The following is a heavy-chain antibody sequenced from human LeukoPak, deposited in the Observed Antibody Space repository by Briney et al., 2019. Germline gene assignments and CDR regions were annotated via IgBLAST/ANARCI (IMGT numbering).Heavy chain of an antibody. CDR2: INPSGGST. V-gene: IGHV1-46*01. CDR3: ARWDYYDSRTFDI. Sequence: ASVKVSCKASGYTFTSYYMHWVRQAPGQGLEWMRIINPSGGSTSYAQKFQGRVTMTRDMSTSTVYMELSSLRSDDTAVYYCARWDYYDSRTFDIWGQGTMVTVS. J-gene: IGHJ3*02. D-gene: IGHD3-22*01. CDR1: GYTFTSYY.